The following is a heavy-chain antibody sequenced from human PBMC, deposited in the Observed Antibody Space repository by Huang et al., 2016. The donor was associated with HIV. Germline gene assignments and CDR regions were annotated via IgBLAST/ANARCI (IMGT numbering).Heavy chain of an antibody. D-gene: IGHD1-20*01. CDR2: IYSSGNI. CDR3: ARPLTGTTALGY. J-gene: IGHJ4*02. Sequence: QLQLQESGPGLVKPSETLSLTCTVSGSSISSSYYWGWIRQPPGKGLEWIGNIYSSGNISYNPSLKSRVTISVDTSKNHISLKVDSVTAADTAVYYCARPLTGTTALGYWGQGTLVTVSS. V-gene: IGHV4-39*01. CDR1: GSSISSSYY.